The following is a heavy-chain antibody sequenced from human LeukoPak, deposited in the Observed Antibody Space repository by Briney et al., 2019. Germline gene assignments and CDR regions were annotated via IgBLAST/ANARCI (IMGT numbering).Heavy chain of an antibody. Sequence: GASVKVSCKASGYIFTTYGISWVRQAPGQGLEWMGWISAYNGDTNYAQKFHDRFIMTTDTSTSSAYMELRSLTSDDTAVYYCARDDYYDNSNFDYWGQGTLVTVSS. CDR2: ISAYNGDT. CDR3: ARDDYYDNSNFDY. J-gene: IGHJ4*02. D-gene: IGHD3-22*01. V-gene: IGHV1-18*01. CDR1: GYIFTTYG.